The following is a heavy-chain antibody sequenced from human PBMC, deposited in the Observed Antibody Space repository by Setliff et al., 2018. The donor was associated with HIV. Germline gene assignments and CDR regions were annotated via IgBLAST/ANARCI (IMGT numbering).Heavy chain of an antibody. V-gene: IGHV4-39*01. CDR3: ARPSAGGGYNYWYFDL. CDR2: IYYGGST. J-gene: IGHJ2*01. D-gene: IGHD5-12*01. Sequence: SETLSLTCSVSGASISSSSYYWGWLRQPPGKGLEWIGTIYYGGSTYYDESLKSRVTISLDTSKNQFSLKLKSVTATDTAVYYCARPSAGGGYNYWYFDLWGRGTLVTV. CDR1: GASISSSSYY.